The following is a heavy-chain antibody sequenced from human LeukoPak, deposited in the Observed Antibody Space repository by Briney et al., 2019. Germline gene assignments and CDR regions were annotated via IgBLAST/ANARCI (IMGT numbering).Heavy chain of an antibody. Sequence: SETLSLTCAVYGGSFSGYYWSWIRQPPGKGLEWIGEINHSGSTNYNPSLKSRVTISVDTSKNQFSLKLSSVTAADTAVYYCARDETRGYYYYYMDVWGKGTTVTVSS. CDR3: ARDETRGYYYYYMDV. V-gene: IGHV4-34*01. CDR2: INHSGST. J-gene: IGHJ6*03. CDR1: GGSFSGYY. D-gene: IGHD4-11*01.